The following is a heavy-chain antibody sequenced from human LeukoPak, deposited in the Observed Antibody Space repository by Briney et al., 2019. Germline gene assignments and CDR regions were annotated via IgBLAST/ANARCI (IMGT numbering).Heavy chain of an antibody. CDR1: GFTFSSYW. V-gene: IGHV3-7*01. Sequence: GGPLRLSCAASGFTFSSYWMSWVRQAPGKGLEWVANIKQDGSEKYYVDSVKGRFTISRDNAKNSLYLQMNSLRAEDTAVYYCARGTMLDVSYYGSGVYFDYWGQGTLVTVSS. CDR2: IKQDGSEK. CDR3: ARGTMLDVSYYGSGVYFDY. D-gene: IGHD3-10*01. J-gene: IGHJ4*02.